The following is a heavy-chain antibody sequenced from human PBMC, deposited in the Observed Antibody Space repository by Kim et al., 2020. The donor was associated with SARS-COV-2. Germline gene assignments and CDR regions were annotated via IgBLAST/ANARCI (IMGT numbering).Heavy chain of an antibody. J-gene: IGHJ6*02. CDR3: ATANSSSWIYYYYGMDV. D-gene: IGHD6-13*01. Sequence: ASVKVSCKVSGYTLTELSMHWVRQAPGKGLEWMGGFDPEDGETIYAQKFQGRVTMTEDTSTDTAYMELSSLRSEDTAVYYCATANSSSWIYYYYGMDVWGQWTTVTVSS. CDR2: FDPEDGET. CDR1: GYTLTELS. V-gene: IGHV1-24*01.